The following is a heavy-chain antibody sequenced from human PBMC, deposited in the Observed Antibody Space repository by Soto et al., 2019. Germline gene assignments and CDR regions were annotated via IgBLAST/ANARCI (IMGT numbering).Heavy chain of an antibody. CDR3: AKGVVVASAAFDI. CDR2: ISGSGGST. Sequence: EVQLLESGGGLVQPGGSLRLSCAASGFTFSSYAMSWVRQAPGKGLEWVSDISGSGGSTYYADSVKGRFTISRDNSKSTLYLLLNSLRVEDTAVYYCAKGVVVASAAFDIWGQGTMVTVSS. V-gene: IGHV3-23*01. J-gene: IGHJ3*02. D-gene: IGHD2-15*01. CDR1: GFTFSSYA.